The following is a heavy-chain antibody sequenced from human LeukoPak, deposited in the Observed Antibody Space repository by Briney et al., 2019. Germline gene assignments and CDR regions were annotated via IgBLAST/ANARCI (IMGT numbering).Heavy chain of an antibody. CDR1: GYEFTNNW. CDR3: VRFALTSSLDH. CDR2: IYPSYSDA. Sequence: GASLQISSQISGYEFTNNWIGWVRRVPGKGREGRGLIYPSYSDAKYSPSFQGQVTLSVDASISTAYLQLSGLRASDTAIYYCVRFALTSSLDHWGQGTLVTVSS. J-gene: IGHJ5*02. V-gene: IGHV5-51*01. D-gene: IGHD6-13*01.